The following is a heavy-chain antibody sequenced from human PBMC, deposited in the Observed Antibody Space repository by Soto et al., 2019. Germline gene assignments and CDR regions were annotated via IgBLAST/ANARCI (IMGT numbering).Heavy chain of an antibody. CDR1: GFTFSSYA. CDR2: ITGSGSST. D-gene: IGHD2-15*01. J-gene: IGHJ4*02. V-gene: IGHV3-23*01. CDR3: AKVKDIVWGYLDY. Sequence: EVQLLESGGGLVQPGGSLRLSCAASGFTFSSYAMSWVRQAPGKGLEWVSAITGSGSSTYYADSLKCRSTISRDNSKNTLYLQMNSLRVEDTAVYYCAKVKDIVWGYLDYCGQGTLVTVYS.